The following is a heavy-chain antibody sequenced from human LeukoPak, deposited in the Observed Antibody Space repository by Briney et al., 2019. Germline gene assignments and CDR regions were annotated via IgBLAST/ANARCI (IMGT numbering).Heavy chain of an antibody. D-gene: IGHD1-14*01. CDR3: ARGYDWYFDL. Sequence: GGSLRLSCAASGFTLSSYSMSWVRQAPGKGLEWVSSIRSSSSNIYYADSMKGRFTISRDNAKNSLYLQMNSLRAEDTAVYYCARGYDWYFDLWGRGTLVTVSS. CDR1: GFTLSSYS. CDR2: IRSSSSNI. V-gene: IGHV3-21*01. J-gene: IGHJ2*01.